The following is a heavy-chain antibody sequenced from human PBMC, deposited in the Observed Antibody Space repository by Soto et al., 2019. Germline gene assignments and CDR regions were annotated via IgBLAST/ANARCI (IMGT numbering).Heavy chain of an antibody. D-gene: IGHD3-3*01. Sequence: GGSLRLSCAASGFTFSSYWMSWVRQAPGKGLEWVANIKQDGSEKYYVDSVKGRFTISRDNAKNSLYLQMNSLRAEDTAVYYCARDPRGFSSGYYYYGMDVWGQGTTVTVSS. CDR2: IKQDGSEK. CDR1: GFTFSSYW. J-gene: IGHJ6*02. CDR3: ARDPRGFSSGYYYYGMDV. V-gene: IGHV3-7*01.